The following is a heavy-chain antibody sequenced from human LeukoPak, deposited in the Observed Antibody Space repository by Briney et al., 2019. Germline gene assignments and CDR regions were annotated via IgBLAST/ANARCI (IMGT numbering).Heavy chain of an antibody. CDR1: GGSISSSSYY. D-gene: IGHD3-22*01. CDR2: IYYSGST. V-gene: IGHV4-39*07. J-gene: IGHJ3*02. Sequence: SETLSLTCTVSGGSISSSSYYWGWIRQPPGKGLEWIGSIYYSGSTYYNPSLKSRVTISVDTSKNQFSLKLSSVTAADTAVYYCARGVTYYYDSSGYSGAFDIWGQGTMVTVSS. CDR3: ARGVTYYYDSSGYSGAFDI.